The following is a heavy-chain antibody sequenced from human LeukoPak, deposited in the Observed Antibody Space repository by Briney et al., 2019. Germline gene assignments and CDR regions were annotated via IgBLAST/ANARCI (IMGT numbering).Heavy chain of an antibody. D-gene: IGHD3-9*01. CDR1: GGSISSSSYY. CDR3: ARSSPHYYDILTGSVEYYYYGMDV. Sequence: PSETLSLTCTVSGGSISSSSYYWGWIRQPPGKGLEWIGSIYYSGSTYYNPSLKSRVTISVDTSKNQFSLRLSSVTAADTAVYYCARSSPHYYDILTGSVEYYYYGMDVWGQGTTVTVSS. V-gene: IGHV4-39*01. CDR2: IYYSGST. J-gene: IGHJ6*02.